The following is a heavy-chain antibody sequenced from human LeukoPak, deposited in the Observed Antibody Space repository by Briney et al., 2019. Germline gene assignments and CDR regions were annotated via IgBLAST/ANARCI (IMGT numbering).Heavy chain of an antibody. Sequence: ASVKVSCKASGYTFTGYYMHWVRQAPGQGREWMGWINPNSGGTNYAQKFQGRVTMTRDTSISTAYMELSRLRSDDTAVYYCARTGTRVDAFDIWGQGTMVTVSS. J-gene: IGHJ3*02. CDR3: ARTGTRVDAFDI. V-gene: IGHV1-2*02. CDR2: INPNSGGT. CDR1: GYTFTGYY. D-gene: IGHD1-1*01.